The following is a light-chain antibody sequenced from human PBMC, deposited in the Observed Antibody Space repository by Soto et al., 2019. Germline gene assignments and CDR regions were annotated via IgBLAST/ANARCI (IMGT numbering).Light chain of an antibody. CDR2: WAS. CDR3: QQYYSSFVT. Sequence: DIVMTQSPDSLAVSLGERATINCKSSQSILSSSNNKNSLAWFQQQPGQPPKLLIYWASTRESGVPDRFSGSGSGTDFTLTISSLQAEDVAVYYCQQYYSSFVTFGQGTRLEIK. J-gene: IGKJ5*01. CDR1: QSILSSSNNKNS. V-gene: IGKV4-1*01.